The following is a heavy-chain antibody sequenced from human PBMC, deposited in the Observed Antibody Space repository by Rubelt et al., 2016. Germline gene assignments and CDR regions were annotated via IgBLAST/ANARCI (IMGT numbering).Heavy chain of an antibody. J-gene: IGHJ4*02. D-gene: IGHD3-10*01. CDR2: IYYSGGT. CDR1: GGSISSYY. V-gene: IGHV4-59*12. Sequence: QVQLQESGPGLVKPSETLSLTCTVSGGSISSYYWSWIRQPPGKGLEWIGYIYYSGGTNYNPSPKGRVTISVDTSKNQFSLKLSSVTAADTAVYYCARVAITMVRGVISDWGQGTLVTVSS. CDR3: ARVAITMVRGVISD.